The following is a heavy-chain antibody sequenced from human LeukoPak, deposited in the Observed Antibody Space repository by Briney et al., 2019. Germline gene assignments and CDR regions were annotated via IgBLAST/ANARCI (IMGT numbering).Heavy chain of an antibody. Sequence: SETLSLTCTVSGGSISSSSYYWGWIRQPPGKGLEWIGSIYYSGSTYYNPSLKSRVTISVDTSKNQFSLKLSSVTAADTAVYYCARHFWSGYYTLFDYWGQGTLVTVSP. CDR2: IYYSGST. CDR3: ARHFWSGYYTLFDY. V-gene: IGHV4-39*01. J-gene: IGHJ4*02. D-gene: IGHD3-3*01. CDR1: GGSISSSSYY.